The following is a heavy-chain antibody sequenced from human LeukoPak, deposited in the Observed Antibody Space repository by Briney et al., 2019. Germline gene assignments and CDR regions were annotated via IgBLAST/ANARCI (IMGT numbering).Heavy chain of an antibody. CDR1: GFTFSSYW. D-gene: IGHD2-2*01. J-gene: IGHJ6*04. CDR2: IKQDGSEE. CDR3: ARDNIVVVPATMTMGYYYYGMDV. V-gene: IGHV3-7*03. Sequence: GGSLRLSCAASGFTFSSYWMSWVGQAPGKALEWVANIKQDGSEEYYVDSVKGRFTISRDNAKNSLYLQMNSLRAEDTAVYYCARDNIVVVPATMTMGYYYYGMDVWGKGTTVTVSS.